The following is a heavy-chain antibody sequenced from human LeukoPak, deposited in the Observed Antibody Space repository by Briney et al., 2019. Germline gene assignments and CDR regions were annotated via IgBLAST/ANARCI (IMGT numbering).Heavy chain of an antibody. CDR1: GGSFSGYY. D-gene: IGHD4-17*01. Sequence: SSETLSLTCTVSGGSFSGYYCTWICQPPGKGLEWIGEINHSGSANYNPSLKSRVTISLDTSKNQFSLKLSSVTAADTAVYYCARGQGTVTTHWGQGTLVTVSS. CDR2: INHSGSA. V-gene: IGHV4-34*01. J-gene: IGHJ4*02. CDR3: ARGQGTVTTH.